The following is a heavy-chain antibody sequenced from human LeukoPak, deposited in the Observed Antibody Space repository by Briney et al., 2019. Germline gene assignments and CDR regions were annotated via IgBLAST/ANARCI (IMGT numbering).Heavy chain of an antibody. Sequence: GGSLRLSCAASGFTFRTSGMNWVRQAPGKGLEWVSYISSSGTTISYAQSVKGRFTITRDNAQNSLTLHMNTLRADDTAVYYCAKDTIAVAGKFDYWGQGTLVTVSS. V-gene: IGHV3-48*01. CDR1: GFTFRTSG. CDR2: ISSSGTTI. J-gene: IGHJ4*02. D-gene: IGHD6-19*01. CDR3: AKDTIAVAGKFDY.